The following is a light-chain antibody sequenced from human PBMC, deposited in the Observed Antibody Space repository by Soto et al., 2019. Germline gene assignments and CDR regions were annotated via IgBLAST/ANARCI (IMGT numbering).Light chain of an antibody. Sequence: EIVLTQSPGTLSLSPGDRATLSCRASQSVSSSSLAWYQQKPGQAPRLLIYDASSRATGIPDTFSGSGSGTDFTLSISRLEPEDFAMYYCQQYGSSPYTFGQGTKLEIK. CDR1: QSVSSSS. CDR2: DAS. J-gene: IGKJ2*01. V-gene: IGKV3-20*01. CDR3: QQYGSSPYT.